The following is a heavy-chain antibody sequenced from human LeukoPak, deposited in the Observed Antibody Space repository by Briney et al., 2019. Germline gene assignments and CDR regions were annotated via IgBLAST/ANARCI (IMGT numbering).Heavy chain of an antibody. CDR2: IYYSGST. V-gene: IGHV4-59*01. Sequence: PSETLSLTCTVSGGSISSYYWSWIRQPPGKGLEWLGYIYYSGSTNYNPSLKSRVTISVDTSKNQFSLKLSSVTAADTAVYYCARAPRITIFGVVQYAFDIWGQGTMVTVSS. CDR3: ARAPRITIFGVVQYAFDI. J-gene: IGHJ3*02. D-gene: IGHD3-3*01. CDR1: GGSISSYY.